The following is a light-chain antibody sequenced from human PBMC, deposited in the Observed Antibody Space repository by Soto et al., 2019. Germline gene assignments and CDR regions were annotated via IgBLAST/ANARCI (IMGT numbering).Light chain of an antibody. J-gene: IGLJ2*01. V-gene: IGLV1-44*01. CDR2: NIN. CDR3: SSWDDSLNGVV. CDR1: SSNIGTTT. Sequence: QSALTQPPSASGAPGQRVTISCSGSSSNIGTTTVNWYQHVPGTAPKLLIYNINQRPSGVPDRFSGSRSGTSASLAISGLQSEDEADYYCSSWDDSLNGVVFGRGTKGTVL.